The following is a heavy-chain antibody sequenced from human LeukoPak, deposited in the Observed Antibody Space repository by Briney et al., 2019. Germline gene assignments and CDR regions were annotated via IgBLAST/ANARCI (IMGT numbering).Heavy chain of an antibody. CDR3: ARDRANDFWSGYYKVRFDP. J-gene: IGHJ5*02. CDR1: GGSISSGGYY. D-gene: IGHD3-3*01. V-gene: IGHV4-39*07. CDR2: INHSGST. Sequence: SETLSLTCTVSGGSISSGGYYWSWIRQPPGKGLEWIGEINHSGSTNYNPSLKSRVTISVDTSKNQFSLKLSSVTAADTAVYYCARDRANDFWSGYYKVRFDPWGQGTLVTVSS.